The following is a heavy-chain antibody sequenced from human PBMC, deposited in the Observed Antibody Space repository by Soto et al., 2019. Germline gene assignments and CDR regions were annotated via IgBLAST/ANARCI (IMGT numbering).Heavy chain of an antibody. CDR3: ARAYPDFWSGYPNYYYYYMDV. D-gene: IGHD3-3*01. V-gene: IGHV1-46*03. Sequence: ASVKVSFKASGYTFTSYYMPWVRQAPGQRLECMGIINPSGGSTSYAQKFQGRVTMTRDTSTSTVYMELSSLRSEDTAVYYCARAYPDFWSGYPNYYYYYMDVWGKGTTVTVSS. J-gene: IGHJ6*03. CDR2: INPSGGST. CDR1: GYTFTSYY.